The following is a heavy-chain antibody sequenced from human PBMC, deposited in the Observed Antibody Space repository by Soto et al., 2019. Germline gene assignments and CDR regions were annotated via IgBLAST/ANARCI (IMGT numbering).Heavy chain of an antibody. D-gene: IGHD5-18*01. V-gene: IGHV3-33*01. CDR2: IWYDGSNK. J-gene: IGHJ4*02. Sequence: QVQLVESGGGVVQHGRSLRLSCAASGFTFSSYGMHWVRQAPGKGLEWVAVIWYDGSNKYYADSVKGRFTISRDNSKNTLYLQMNRLRAEDTAVYYCARDLRIHLWLTNGPFDYWGQGTLVTVSS. CDR3: ARDLRIHLWLTNGPFDY. CDR1: GFTFSSYG.